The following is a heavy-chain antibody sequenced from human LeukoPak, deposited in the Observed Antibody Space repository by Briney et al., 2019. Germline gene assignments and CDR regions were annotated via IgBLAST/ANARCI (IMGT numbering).Heavy chain of an antibody. J-gene: IGHJ2*01. D-gene: IGHD3-22*01. CDR2: IIPIFGTA. Sequence: GSSVKVSCKASGGTFSSYAISWVRQAPGQGLEWMGGIIPIFGTANYAQKFQGRVTITADESTSTAYMELSSLRSEDTAVYYCARPLGSSGYFVWYFDLWGRGTLVTVSS. CDR1: GGTFSSYA. V-gene: IGHV1-69*01. CDR3: ARPLGSSGYFVWYFDL.